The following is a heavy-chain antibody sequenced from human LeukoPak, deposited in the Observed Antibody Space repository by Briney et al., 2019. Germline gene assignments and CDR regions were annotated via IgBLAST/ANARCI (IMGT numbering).Heavy chain of an antibody. D-gene: IGHD3-10*01. CDR1: GFTFSSYW. Sequence: PGGSLRLSCAASGFTFSSYWMHWVRQAPGKGRVWVSRINSDGSRTSYADFVKGRFTISRDNAKNTLYLQMNSLRAEDTAVYYCVELTSMVEHYWGQGTLVTVSS. V-gene: IGHV3-74*01. CDR2: INSDGSRT. J-gene: IGHJ4*02. CDR3: VELTSMVEHY.